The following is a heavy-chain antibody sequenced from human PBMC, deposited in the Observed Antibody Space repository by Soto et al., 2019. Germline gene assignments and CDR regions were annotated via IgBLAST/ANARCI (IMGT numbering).Heavy chain of an antibody. J-gene: IGHJ6*02. CDR1: GYNFTSYW. CDR2: IDPSDSYT. V-gene: IGHV5-10-1*01. D-gene: IGHD4-17*01. CDR3: AFTVTDYYGMAV. Sequence: HGGSLKIACNGSGYNFTSYWISWVRQMPGKGLEWMGRIDPSDSYTNYSPSFQGHVTISADKSISTAYLQWSSLKASDTAMYYCAFTVTDYYGMAVWGQGTTVTVS.